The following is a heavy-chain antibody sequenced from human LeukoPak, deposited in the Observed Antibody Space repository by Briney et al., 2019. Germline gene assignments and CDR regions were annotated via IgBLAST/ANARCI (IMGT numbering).Heavy chain of an antibody. D-gene: IGHD4-17*01. CDR2: IKSKTDGGTT. CDR1: GFTFSNAC. J-gene: IGHJ4*02. V-gene: IGHV3-15*01. Sequence: GGSLRLSCAASGFTFSNACMSWVRQAPGKGLECVGRIKSKTDGGTTDYAAPVKGRLTISRADSKNTLYLQMNSLKTEDTAVYYCTTPPAVPKDHWGQGTLVTVSS. CDR3: TTPPAVPKDH.